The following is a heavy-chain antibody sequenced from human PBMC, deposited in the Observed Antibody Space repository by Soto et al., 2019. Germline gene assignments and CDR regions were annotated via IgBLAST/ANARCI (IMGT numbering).Heavy chain of an antibody. CDR1: GFPFSSYA. Sequence: SLRLSCAASGFPFSSYAMHWVRQAPGKGLEWVAVISYDGSNKYYADSVKGRFTISRDNSKNTLYLQMNSLRAEDTAVYYCAREVLYCSSTSCSLGYWGQGTLVTVSS. D-gene: IGHD2-2*01. J-gene: IGHJ4*02. CDR3: AREVLYCSSTSCSLGY. V-gene: IGHV3-30-3*01. CDR2: ISYDGSNK.